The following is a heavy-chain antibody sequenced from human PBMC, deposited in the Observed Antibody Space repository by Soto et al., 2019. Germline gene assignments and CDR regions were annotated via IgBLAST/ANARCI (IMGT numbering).Heavy chain of an antibody. CDR2: ISGSGGST. J-gene: IGHJ4*02. Sequence: EVQLLESGGGLVQPGGSLRLSCAASGFTFSSYAMNWVRQAPGKGLEWVSTISGSGGSTYYADSVKGRFTISRDNSKNTLYLQINSLRAEDTAVYYCARGRGSGYQYYFDYWGQGTLVTVSS. V-gene: IGHV3-23*01. CDR1: GFTFSSYA. D-gene: IGHD3-22*01. CDR3: ARGRGSGYQYYFDY.